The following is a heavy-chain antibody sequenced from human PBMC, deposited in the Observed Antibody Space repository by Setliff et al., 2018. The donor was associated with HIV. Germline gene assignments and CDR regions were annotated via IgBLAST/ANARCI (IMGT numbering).Heavy chain of an antibody. D-gene: IGHD1-26*01. CDR1: GYTFTNYF. Sequence: ASVKVSCKASGYTFTNYFMHWVRQAPGEGLEWVGRVDPEDGETRYAMKFQGSVTISADTSKDTNYLSLTSLRTQDTAVYYCATVRIVGATEFDYWGQGTVVTVSS. V-gene: IGHV1-69-2*01. CDR3: ATVRIVGATEFDY. CDR2: VDPEDGET. J-gene: IGHJ4*02.